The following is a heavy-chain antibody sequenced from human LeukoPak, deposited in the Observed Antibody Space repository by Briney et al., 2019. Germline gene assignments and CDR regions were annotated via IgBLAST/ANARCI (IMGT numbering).Heavy chain of an antibody. J-gene: IGHJ5*02. D-gene: IGHD6-19*01. V-gene: IGHV3-21*01. CDR3: ARDRAVAGTGANWFDP. Sequence: PGGSLRLPCAASGFTFSSYSMNWVRQAPGKGLEWVSSISSSSSYIYYADSVKGRFTISRDNAKNSLYLQMNSPRAEDTAVYYCARDRAVAGTGANWFDPWGQGTLVTVSS. CDR2: ISSSSSYI. CDR1: GFTFSSYS.